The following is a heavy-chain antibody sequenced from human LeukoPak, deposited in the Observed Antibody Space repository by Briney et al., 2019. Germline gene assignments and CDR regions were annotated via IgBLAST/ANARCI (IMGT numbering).Heavy chain of an antibody. D-gene: IGHD3-3*01. CDR3: ARHGDLYNCFDP. CDR1: GGSISSSSYY. CDR2: IYYSGST. V-gene: IGHV4-39*01. J-gene: IGHJ5*02. Sequence: SETLSLTCTVSGGSISSSSYYWGWIRQPPGKGLEWIGSIYYSGSTYYNPSLKSRVTISVDTSKNQFSLKLSSVTAADTAVYYCARHGDLYNCFDPWGQGTLVAVSS.